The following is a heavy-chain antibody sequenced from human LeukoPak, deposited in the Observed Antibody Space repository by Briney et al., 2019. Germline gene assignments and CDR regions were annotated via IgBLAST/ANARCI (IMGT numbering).Heavy chain of an antibody. Sequence: LRASVKVSCKASGYTFTSYYMHWVRQAPGQGLEWMGIINPSGGRTSYAQKFQGRVTMTRDTSTSTVYMELRSLRSEDTAVYYFARDSPLLWFGELLGYYFDYWGQGTLVTVSS. J-gene: IGHJ4*02. CDR2: INPSGGRT. V-gene: IGHV1-46*03. CDR3: ARDSPLLWFGELLGYYFDY. CDR1: GYTFTSYY. D-gene: IGHD3-10*01.